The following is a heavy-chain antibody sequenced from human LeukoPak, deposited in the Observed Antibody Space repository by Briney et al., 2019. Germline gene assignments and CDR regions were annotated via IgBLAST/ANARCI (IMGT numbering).Heavy chain of an antibody. CDR3: ARGGLTGIAAAGNNWFDP. J-gene: IGHJ5*02. Sequence: ASVKVSCKASGGTFSSYAISWVRQAPGQGLEWMGGIIPIFGTANYAQKFQGRVTITADESKSTAYMELSSLRSEDTAVYYCARGGLTGIAAAGNNWFDPWGQGTLVTVSS. CDR1: GGTFSSYA. V-gene: IGHV1-69*13. D-gene: IGHD6-13*01. CDR2: IIPIFGTA.